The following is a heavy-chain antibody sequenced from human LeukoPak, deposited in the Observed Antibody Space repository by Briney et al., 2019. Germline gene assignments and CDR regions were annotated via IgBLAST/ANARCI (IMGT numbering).Heavy chain of an antibody. CDR1: GGSVSSGSYY. CDR2: IYYSGST. Sequence: SETLSLTWTVSGGSVSSGSYYWSWIRQPPGKGLEWIGYIYYSGSTNYNPSLKSRVTILVDTSKNQFSLKLSSVTAADTAVYYCARIGVQLWAAFDYWGQGTLVTVSS. D-gene: IGHD5-18*01. CDR3: ARIGVQLWAAFDY. V-gene: IGHV4-61*01. J-gene: IGHJ4*02.